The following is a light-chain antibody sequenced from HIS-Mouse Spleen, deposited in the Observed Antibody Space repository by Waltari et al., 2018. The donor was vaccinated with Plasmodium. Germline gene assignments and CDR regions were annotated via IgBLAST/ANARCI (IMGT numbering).Light chain of an antibody. CDR3: QSADSSGTPNWV. V-gene: IGLV3-25*03. CDR1: ALPKKY. CDR2: EDS. Sequence: SYELTQPPSVSVSPGQTARITCSGDALPKKYAYWYQQKSGQAPVLVIYEDSKRPPGIPERFSGPSSGTTVTLTISGVQAEDEADYYCQSADSSGTPNWVFGGGTKLTVL. J-gene: IGLJ3*02.